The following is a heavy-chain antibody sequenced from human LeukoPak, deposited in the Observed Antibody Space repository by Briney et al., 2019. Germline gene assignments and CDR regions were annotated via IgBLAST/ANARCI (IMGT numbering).Heavy chain of an antibody. CDR3: ARDYYGCSDYYYDH. CDR1: GVLQSLLH. J-gene: IGHJ4*02. CDR2: IYYSGST. Sequence: DPLSLPRTLCGVLQSLLHGSCLRPPPGGGVKWCGYIYYSGSTNYNPSLKSRVTISVDTSKNQFSLKLSSVTAADTAVYYCARDYYGCSDYYYDHWGQGTLVTVSS. V-gene: IGHV4-59*13. D-gene: IGHD3-22*01.